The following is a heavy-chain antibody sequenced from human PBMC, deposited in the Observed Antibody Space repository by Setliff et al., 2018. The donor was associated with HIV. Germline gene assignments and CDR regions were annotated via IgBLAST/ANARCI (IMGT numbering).Heavy chain of an antibody. V-gene: IGHV4-39*07. D-gene: IGHD2-21*01. CDR3: ARVGLAYSGDMDV. CDR1: TDSFSNRGFY. Sequence: SETLSLTCTVSTDSFSNRGFYWGWVRQSPGKGLEWIGVIYYRGSAYYNLSLQSRVTLSVDTSKNSFSLHLTSVTAADTAVYFCARVGLAYSGDMDVWGKGTTVTVSS. CDR2: IYYRGSA. J-gene: IGHJ6*03.